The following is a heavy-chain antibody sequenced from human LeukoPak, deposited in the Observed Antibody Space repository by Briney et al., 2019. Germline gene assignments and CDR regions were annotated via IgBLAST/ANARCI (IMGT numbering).Heavy chain of an antibody. CDR1: GGTFSSYA. D-gene: IGHD3-22*01. V-gene: IGHV1-69*04. CDR2: IIPIFGIA. Sequence: ASVKVSCKASGGTFSSYAISWVRQAPGQGLEWMGRIIPIFGIANYAQKFQGRVTITADKSTSTAYMELSSLRSEDTAVYYCARDHTMIPYYFDYWGQGTLVTVPS. CDR3: ARDHTMIPYYFDY. J-gene: IGHJ4*02.